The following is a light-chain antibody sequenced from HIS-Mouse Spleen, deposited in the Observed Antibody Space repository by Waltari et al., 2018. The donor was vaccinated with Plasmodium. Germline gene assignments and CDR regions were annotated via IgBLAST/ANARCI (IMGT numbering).Light chain of an antibody. CDR3: QQYYSTPLT. CDR2: WAS. J-gene: IGKJ4*01. V-gene: IGKV4-1*01. CDR1: QSVLYSSNNKNY. Sequence: DIVMTQSPDSLAVSLGERATINCKSSQSVLYSSNNKNYLAWYQQQPGQPPKLLIYWASTRESGVPDRFIGSGSGTDFTLTISSLQAEDVAVYYCQQYYSTPLTFGGGTKVEIK.